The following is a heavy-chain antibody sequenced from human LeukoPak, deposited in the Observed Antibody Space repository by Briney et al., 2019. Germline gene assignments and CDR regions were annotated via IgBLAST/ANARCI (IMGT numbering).Heavy chain of an antibody. D-gene: IGHD3-16*01. CDR2: LYASGNT. J-gene: IGHJ4*02. CDR1: GGSISDYY. CDR3: ARANYVWGSYVD. Sequence: SETLSLTCTVSGGSISDYYWSWIRQPAGKGLEWIGHLYASGNTKYNPSLKSRVTMSVDTSKFQFSLNLRSVTAADTAVYFCARANYVWGSYVDWGQGTLVTVSS. V-gene: IGHV4-4*07.